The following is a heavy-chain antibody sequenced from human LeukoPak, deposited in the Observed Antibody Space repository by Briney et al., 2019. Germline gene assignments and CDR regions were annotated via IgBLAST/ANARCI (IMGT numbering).Heavy chain of an antibody. CDR1: GFTFSSYA. CDR3: AKSREFSGYDYTY. D-gene: IGHD5-12*01. V-gene: IGHV3-23*01. CDR2: ITGSGDNT. J-gene: IGHJ4*02. Sequence: PGGSLRLSCAASGFTFSSYAMNWVRQAPGKGLEWVSGITGSGDNTYHADSVKGRFTISRDNSQNTLYLQMHSLRAEDTAVYYCAKSREFSGYDYTYWGQGTLVIVSS.